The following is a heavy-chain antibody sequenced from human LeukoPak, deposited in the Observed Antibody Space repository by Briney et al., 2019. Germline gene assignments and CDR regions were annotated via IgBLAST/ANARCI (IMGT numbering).Heavy chain of an antibody. Sequence: TSQTLSLTCTVSGGSISSGSYYWSWIRQPAGKGLEWIGRIYTSGSTNYNPSLKSRVTISVDTSKNQFSLKLSSVTAADTAVYYCARHDFYSNYPHNWFDPWGQGTLVTVSS. J-gene: IGHJ5*02. CDR2: IYTSGST. D-gene: IGHD4-11*01. V-gene: IGHV4-61*02. CDR3: ARHDFYSNYPHNWFDP. CDR1: GGSISSGSYY.